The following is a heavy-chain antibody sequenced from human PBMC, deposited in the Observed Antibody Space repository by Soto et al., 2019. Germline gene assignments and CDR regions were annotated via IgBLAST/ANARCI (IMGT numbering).Heavy chain of an antibody. D-gene: IGHD2-15*01. CDR3: ARGCSGGSCYRKFDY. V-gene: IGHV4-4*02. J-gene: IGHJ4*02. CDR1: GGSISSSNW. Sequence: QVQLQESGPGLVKPSGTLSLTCAVSGGSISSSNWWSWVRQPPGKGLEWIGEIYHSGSTNYNPSLKSRVTISVDTSKNQFSLKLSSVTAADTAVYYCARGCSGGSCYRKFDYWGQGTLVTVSS. CDR2: IYHSGST.